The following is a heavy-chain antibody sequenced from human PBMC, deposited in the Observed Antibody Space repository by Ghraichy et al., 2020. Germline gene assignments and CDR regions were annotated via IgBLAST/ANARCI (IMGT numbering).Heavy chain of an antibody. CDR1: GFTFSSYS. D-gene: IGHD3-10*01. J-gene: IGHJ6*02. CDR3: AGGRESGSYYVYYYYYGIDV. Sequence: GGSLRLSCAASGFTFSSYSMNWVRQAPGKGLEWVSSISSSSSYIYYADSVKGRFTISRDNAKNSLYLQMNSLRAEDTAVYYCAGGRESGSYYVYYYYYGIDVWVQGTTVPVSS. V-gene: IGHV3-21*01. CDR2: ISSSSSYI.